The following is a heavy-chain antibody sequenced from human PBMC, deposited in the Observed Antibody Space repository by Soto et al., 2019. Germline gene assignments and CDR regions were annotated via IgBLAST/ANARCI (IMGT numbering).Heavy chain of an antibody. Sequence: EEQLVESGGGLVQPGGSLRLSCAASRFTFSTYWMTWVRQAPGKGLEWVANIRQDGSEKYYVDSVKGRFTISRDNAKNTRNRQRNSLRVEDTAVYYGARIDDYGDRHYGMDVWGQGTTVTVSS. CDR2: IRQDGSEK. D-gene: IGHD4-17*01. V-gene: IGHV3-7*03. J-gene: IGHJ6*02. CDR3: ARIDDYGDRHYGMDV. CDR1: RFTFSTYW.